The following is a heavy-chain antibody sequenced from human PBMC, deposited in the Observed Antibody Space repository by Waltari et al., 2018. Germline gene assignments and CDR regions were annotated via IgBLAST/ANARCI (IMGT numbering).Heavy chain of an antibody. D-gene: IGHD3-16*01. CDR2: ISGTGADT. CDR1: GFSFSSFV. CDR3: VKDNLYRCFDP. J-gene: IGHJ5*02. V-gene: IGHV3-23*01. Sequence: EEQLLESGGDLVQPGGSLRLSCAASGFSFSSFVMSWVRQAPGKGLEGVSSISGTGADTYYADSVKGRFTISRLNSENTLYLQMSSLRVEDTAVYYCVKDNLYRCFDPWGQGTLVTVSS.